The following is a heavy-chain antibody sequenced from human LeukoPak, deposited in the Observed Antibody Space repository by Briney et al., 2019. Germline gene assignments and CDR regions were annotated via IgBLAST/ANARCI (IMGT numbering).Heavy chain of an antibody. CDR1: GFTVSSNY. CDR2: IWYDGSNK. J-gene: IGHJ5*02. CDR3: ARDLGFSRSSWFDP. D-gene: IGHD3-16*01. Sequence: GGSLRLSCAASGFTVSSNYMSWVRQAPGKGLEWVAVIWYDGSNKYYADSVKGRFTISRDNSKNTLYLQMNSLRAEDTAVYYCARDLGFSRSSWFDPWGQGTLVTVSS. V-gene: IGHV3-33*08.